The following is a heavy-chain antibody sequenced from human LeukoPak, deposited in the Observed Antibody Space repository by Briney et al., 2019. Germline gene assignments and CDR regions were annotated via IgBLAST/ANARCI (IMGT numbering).Heavy chain of an antibody. CDR3: ARDPGYSSSWGKFDY. CDR2: ISYDGSNK. Sequence: GGSLRLSCAASGFTFSSYAMHWVRQAPGKGREWVAVISYDGSNKYYADSVKGRFTISKDNSKNTLYLQMNSLRAEDTAVYYCARDPGYSSSWGKFDYWGQGTLVTVSS. J-gene: IGHJ4*02. CDR1: GFTFSSYA. V-gene: IGHV3-30*01. D-gene: IGHD6-13*01.